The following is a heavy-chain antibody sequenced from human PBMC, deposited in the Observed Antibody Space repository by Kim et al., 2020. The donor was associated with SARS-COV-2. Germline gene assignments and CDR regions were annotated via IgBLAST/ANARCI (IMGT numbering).Heavy chain of an antibody. V-gene: IGHV3-23*01. D-gene: IGHD3-10*01. Sequence: GGSLRLSCAASGFTFSSYAMSWVRQAPGKGLEWVSAISGSGGSTYYADSVKGRFTISRDNSKNTLYLQMNSLRAEDTAVYYCAKVFISGSGSYLDYWGQGTLVTVSS. CDR1: GFTFSSYA. J-gene: IGHJ4*02. CDR2: ISGSGGST. CDR3: AKVFISGSGSYLDY.